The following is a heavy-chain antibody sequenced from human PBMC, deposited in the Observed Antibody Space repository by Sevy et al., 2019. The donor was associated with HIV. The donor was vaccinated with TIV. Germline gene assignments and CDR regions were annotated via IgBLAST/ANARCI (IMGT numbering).Heavy chain of an antibody. V-gene: IGHV4-59*01. CDR1: GGSIGNYY. Sequence: SETLSLTCTVSGGSIGNYYWSWIRQPPGKGLEWIGYISYSGSTNYNPSLKSRVTISVDTSKNQFFLRLRSVTAAETAVVYCARYELGAFDIWGQGTMVTVSS. J-gene: IGHJ3*02. CDR3: ARYELGAFDI. CDR2: ISYSGST. D-gene: IGHD7-27*01.